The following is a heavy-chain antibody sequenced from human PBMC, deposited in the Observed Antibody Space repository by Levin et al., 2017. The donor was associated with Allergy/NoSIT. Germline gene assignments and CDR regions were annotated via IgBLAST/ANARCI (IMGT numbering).Heavy chain of an antibody. Sequence: GESLKISCAASGFTFSSYAMHWVRQAPGKGLEYVSAISSNGGSTYYANSVKGRFTISRDNSKNTLFLQMGSLRAEDMAVYYCARDLDSNDFWSGNYYYGMDGWGQGTTVTVSS. J-gene: IGHJ6*02. CDR2: ISSNGGST. CDR3: ARDLDSNDFWSGNYYYGMDG. CDR1: GFTFSSYA. V-gene: IGHV3-64*01. D-gene: IGHD3-3*01.